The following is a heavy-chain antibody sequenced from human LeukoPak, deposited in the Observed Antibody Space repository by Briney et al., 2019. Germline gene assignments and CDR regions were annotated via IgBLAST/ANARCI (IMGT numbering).Heavy chain of an antibody. CDR2: IRDSGET. D-gene: IGHD2-15*01. CDR3: ARAPHYSTTYYYMDV. J-gene: IGHJ6*03. Sequence: GGSLRLSCAGSGFSVSNYYMTWVRQAPGKGLEWVSLIRDSGETFYADSVKGRFTTSRDNSKNTVYLQMNRLRVEDTAVYYCARAPHYSTTYYYMDVWGKGTTVTVSS. V-gene: IGHV3-66*02. CDR1: GFSVSNYY.